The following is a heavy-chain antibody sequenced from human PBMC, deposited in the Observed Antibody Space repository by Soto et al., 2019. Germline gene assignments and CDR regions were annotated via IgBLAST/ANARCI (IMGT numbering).Heavy chain of an antibody. D-gene: IGHD3-10*01. CDR2: IRSKAYGGTT. V-gene: IGHV3-49*03. Sequence: GGSLRLSCTASGFTFGDYAMSWFRQAPGKGLEWVGFIRSKAYGGTTEYAASVKGRFTISSDDSKSIAYLQMNSLKTEDTAVYYCTRWFGELSPNYYYYYGMDVWGQGTTVTVSS. J-gene: IGHJ6*02. CDR3: TRWFGELSPNYYYYYGMDV. CDR1: GFTFGDYA.